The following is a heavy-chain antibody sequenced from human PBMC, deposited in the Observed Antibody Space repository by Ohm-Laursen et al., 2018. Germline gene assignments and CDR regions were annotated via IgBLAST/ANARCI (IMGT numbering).Heavy chain of an antibody. Sequence: ASVKVSCKVSGYTFTDYHIHCVRQAPGQGLEWMGWIDPHTGGTNYAHNFQGRVTMTRDTSITTVYMELSGLKYDDTALYYCARGYCSSKNCPPGAYWGQGTLVTVSS. CDR2: IDPHTGGT. D-gene: IGHD2-15*01. CDR1: GYTFTDYH. CDR3: ARGYCSSKNCPPGAY. V-gene: IGHV1-2*02. J-gene: IGHJ4*02.